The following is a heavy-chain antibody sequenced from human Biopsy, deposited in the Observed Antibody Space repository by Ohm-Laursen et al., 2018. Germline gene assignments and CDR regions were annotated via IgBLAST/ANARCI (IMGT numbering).Heavy chain of an antibody. V-gene: IGHV4-59*01. CDR2: IYHSGST. D-gene: IGHD2/OR15-2a*01. Sequence: TLSLTCTVSGGSISSDYWSWIRQTPGKGLEWIGYIYHSGSTNYNPSLKSRVTISVDTSKNQFSLRLNSVTAADTAVYYCARATNSTGWPYYYFYGMDVWGQGTTVIVSS. CDR3: ARATNSTGWPYYYFYGMDV. CDR1: GGSISSDY. J-gene: IGHJ6*02.